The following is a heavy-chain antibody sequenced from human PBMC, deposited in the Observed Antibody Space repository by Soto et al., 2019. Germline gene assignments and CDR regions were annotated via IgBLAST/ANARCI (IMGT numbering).Heavy chain of an antibody. V-gene: IGHV1-3*01. J-gene: IGHJ4*02. CDR2: INGGNGYT. Sequence: ASVKVSGKASGYTFTHYSMHWVRQAPGQRLEWMGWINGGNGYTEYSQKFQGRVTITRDTSASTAYMELSGLTSEDTAVYYCAKPDRDSSGFYFFDYWGQGTLVTVSS. CDR3: AKPDRDSSGFYFFDY. D-gene: IGHD3-22*01. CDR1: GYTFTHYS.